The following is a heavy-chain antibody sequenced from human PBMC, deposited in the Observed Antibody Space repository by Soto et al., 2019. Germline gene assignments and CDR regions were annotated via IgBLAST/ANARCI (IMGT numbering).Heavy chain of an antibody. CDR2: IIPIFGTA. CDR1: GGTFSSYA. D-gene: IGHD5-18*01. V-gene: IGHV1-69*13. CDR3: ARGQLWSPGEYYYYYGMDV. J-gene: IGHJ6*02. Sequence: ASVKVSCKASGGTFSSYAISWVRQAPGQGLEWMGGIIPIFGTASYAQKFQGRVTITADESTSTAYMELSSLRSEDTAVYYCARGQLWSPGEYYYYYGMDVWGQGTTVTVSS.